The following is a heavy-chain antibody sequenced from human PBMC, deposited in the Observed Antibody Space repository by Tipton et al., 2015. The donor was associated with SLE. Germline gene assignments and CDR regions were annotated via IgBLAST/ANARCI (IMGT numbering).Heavy chain of an antibody. CDR2: INHSGST. D-gene: IGHD2-21*02. CDR3: AMGVAYCGGDCYPSFDY. Sequence: TLSLTCAVYGGSFSGYYWSWIRQPPGKGLEWIGEINHSGSTNYNPSLKSRVTISVDTSRNQFSLKLSSVTAADTAVYFCAMGVAYCGGDCYPSFDYWGQGTLVTVSS. V-gene: IGHV4-34*01. J-gene: IGHJ4*02. CDR1: GGSFSGYY.